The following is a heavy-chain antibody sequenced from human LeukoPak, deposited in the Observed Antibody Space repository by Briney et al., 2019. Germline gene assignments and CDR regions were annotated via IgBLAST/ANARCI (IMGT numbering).Heavy chain of an antibody. CDR1: GFTFSSYS. Sequence: GGSLRLSCAASGFTFSSYSMNWVRQAPGKGLEWVSSISSSSSYIYYADSVKGRFTISRDNAKNSLYLQMNSLRAEDTAVYYCARESCSGGSCYLNAFDIWGQGTMVTVSS. CDR3: ARESCSGGSCYLNAFDI. V-gene: IGHV3-21*01. D-gene: IGHD2-15*01. J-gene: IGHJ3*02. CDR2: ISSSSSYI.